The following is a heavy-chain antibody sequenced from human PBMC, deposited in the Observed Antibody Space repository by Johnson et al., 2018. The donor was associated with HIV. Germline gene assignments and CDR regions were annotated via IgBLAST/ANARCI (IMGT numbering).Heavy chain of an antibody. V-gene: IGHV3-20*04. CDR2: IIWNGYYA. CDR3: ARSVHDYGDYLWGRDACDI. Sequence: VQLVESGGGVIRPGGSLRLSCAASVFILDDYGMSWVRQAPWTGLERVSHIIWNGYYAGYADSLKGRVTVSRDNSKNTLYLQMNKLRAEDTAVYYCARSVHDYGDYLWGRDACDIWGQGTMVTVSS. CDR1: VFILDDYG. J-gene: IGHJ3*02. D-gene: IGHD4-17*01.